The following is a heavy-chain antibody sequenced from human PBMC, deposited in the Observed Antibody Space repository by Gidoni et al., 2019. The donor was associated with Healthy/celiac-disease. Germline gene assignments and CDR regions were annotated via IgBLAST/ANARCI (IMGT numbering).Heavy chain of an antibody. CDR3: ARDAAAGTIWYFDL. D-gene: IGHD6-13*01. J-gene: IGHJ2*01. Sequence: QVQLVESGGGLVKPGGSLRLSCAASGFTFSDYYMRWIRPAPGKGLEWVSYMSSSGSTIYYADSVKGRFTISRDNAKNSLYLQMNSLRAEDTAVYYCARDAAAGTIWYFDLWGRGTLVTVSS. CDR1: GFTFSDYY. CDR2: MSSSGSTI. V-gene: IGHV3-11*01.